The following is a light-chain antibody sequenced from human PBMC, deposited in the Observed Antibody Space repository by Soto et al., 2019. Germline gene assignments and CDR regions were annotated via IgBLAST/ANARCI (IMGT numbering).Light chain of an antibody. Sequence: EIVLTQSPGTLSLSPGERATLSCRASQSVSSSYLAWYQQKPGQAPRLLIYGASSRATGIPDRFSGSGSGTDFTLTISRLEPEDLAVYYCQQYGSSRATFGHGTKME. CDR1: QSVSSSY. V-gene: IGKV3-20*01. CDR3: QQYGSSRAT. J-gene: IGKJ2*01. CDR2: GAS.